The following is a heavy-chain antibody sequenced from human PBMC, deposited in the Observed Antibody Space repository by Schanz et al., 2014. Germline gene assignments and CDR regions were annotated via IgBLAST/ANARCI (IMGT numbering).Heavy chain of an antibody. CDR3: ARDGEAAAGCDY. CDR2: IIPILGIT. D-gene: IGHD6-13*01. J-gene: IGHJ4*02. V-gene: IGHV1-69*04. Sequence: QLMQSGSEVRKPGPSVKVSCEASGYTFPSYYIHWFRQAPGQGLEWMGRIIPILGITNVAQTFQDRVTITADKSTSTAYMELSSLRSEDTAVYYCARDGEAAAGCDYWGQGTLVTVSS. CDR1: GYTFPSYY.